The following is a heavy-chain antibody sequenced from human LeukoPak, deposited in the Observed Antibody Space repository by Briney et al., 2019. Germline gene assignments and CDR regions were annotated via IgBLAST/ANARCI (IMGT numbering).Heavy chain of an antibody. CDR3: ASPSSGQSFDI. Sequence: PGGSLRLSCAASGFTVSNNYMIWVRQAPGKGLEWVSVMYSGGTTYYADSVKGRFSISRDKSKNTVFLQMSSLKAEDTAVYYCASPSSGQSFDIWGQGTTVTVSS. D-gene: IGHD3-22*01. CDR1: GFTVSNNY. CDR2: MYSGGTT. J-gene: IGHJ3*02. V-gene: IGHV3-53*01.